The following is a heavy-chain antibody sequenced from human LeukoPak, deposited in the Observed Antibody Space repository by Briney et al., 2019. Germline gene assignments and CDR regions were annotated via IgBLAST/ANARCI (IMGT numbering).Heavy chain of an antibody. CDR2: ISYDGSNK. J-gene: IGHJ4*02. V-gene: IGHV3-30*18. D-gene: IGHD6-19*01. Sequence: GGSLRLSCAASGFTFSSYDIHWVRQAPGKGLEWVAVISYDGSNKYYADSVKRRFTISRDNSKNTLYLQMNSLITEDTAVYYCAKGYSSGWSIFDYWGQGTLVTVSS. CDR1: GFTFSSYD. CDR3: AKGYSSGWSIFDY.